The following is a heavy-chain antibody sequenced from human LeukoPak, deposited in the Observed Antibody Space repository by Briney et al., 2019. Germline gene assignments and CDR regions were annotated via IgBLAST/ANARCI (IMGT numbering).Heavy chain of an antibody. J-gene: IGHJ2*01. CDR1: GFTFSDYN. Sequence: PGGSLRLSCAASGFTFSDYNMRWIRQAPGKGLEWVSVISGSGGMTYYADSVKGRFTVSRDNSKNTLFLQMNSLRAEDTAVYYCAKVWAHDGSGNPYWHFDLWGRGTLVTVSS. V-gene: IGHV3-23*01. CDR2: ISGSGGMT. CDR3: AKVWAHDGSGNPYWHFDL. D-gene: IGHD3-10*01.